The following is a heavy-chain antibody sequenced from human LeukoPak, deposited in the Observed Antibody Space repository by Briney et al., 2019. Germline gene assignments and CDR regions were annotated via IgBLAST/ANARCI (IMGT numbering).Heavy chain of an antibody. V-gene: IGHV3-23*01. CDR1: GFTFSSYA. CDR2: ISGSGGST. CDR3: AKRGYCSSTSCYAGKGWFDP. D-gene: IGHD2-2*01. J-gene: IGHJ5*02. Sequence: GGSLRLSCAASGFTFSSYAMSWVRQAPGKGLEWVSAISGSGGSTYYADSVKGRFTISRDNSKNTLYLQMNSLRAEDTAVYYYAKRGYCSSTSCYAGKGWFDPWGQGTLVTVSS.